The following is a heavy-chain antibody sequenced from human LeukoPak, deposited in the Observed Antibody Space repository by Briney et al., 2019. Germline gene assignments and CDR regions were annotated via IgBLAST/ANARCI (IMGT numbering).Heavy chain of an antibody. CDR1: GGTFSSDA. CDR3: AREIVGSRNYYYYYMDV. D-gene: IGHD1-14*01. CDR2: IISIFGTA. V-gene: IGHV1-69*13. J-gene: IGHJ6*03. Sequence: SVKVSCKASGGTFSSDAISWVRQAPGQGLEWMGGIISIFGTANYAQKFQGRVTITADESTSTAYMELSSLRSEDTAVYYCAREIVGSRNYYYYYMDVWGKGTTVRVSS.